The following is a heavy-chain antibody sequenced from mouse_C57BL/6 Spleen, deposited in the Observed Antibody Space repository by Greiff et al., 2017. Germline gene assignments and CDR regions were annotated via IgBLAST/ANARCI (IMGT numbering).Heavy chain of an antibody. CDR3: TRVNWAWFAY. CDR2: ISSGGDYT. Sequence: EVQRVESGEGLVKPGGSLKLSCAASGFTFSSYAMSWVRQTPEKRLEWVAYISSGGDYTYYADTVKGRVTISRDNARNTLYLQMSSLKSEDTAMYYCTRVNWAWFAYWGQGTLVTVSA. D-gene: IGHD4-1*01. J-gene: IGHJ3*01. V-gene: IGHV5-9-1*02. CDR1: GFTFSSYA.